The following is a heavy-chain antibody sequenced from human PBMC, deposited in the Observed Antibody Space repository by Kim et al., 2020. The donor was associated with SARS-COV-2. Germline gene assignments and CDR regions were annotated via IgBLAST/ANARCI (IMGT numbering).Heavy chain of an antibody. V-gene: IGHV3-21*01. Sequence: GGSLRLSCVASGFTFSSYNMNWVRQAPGKGLEWLSSISGTSTYIYYADSMKGRFTISRDNAKNSLYLQMNSLRAEDTAVYYCARERGYSYGYADSWGQGTLVTVSS. CDR3: ARERGYSYGYADS. J-gene: IGHJ4*02. CDR2: ISGTSTYI. D-gene: IGHD5-18*01. CDR1: GFTFSSYN.